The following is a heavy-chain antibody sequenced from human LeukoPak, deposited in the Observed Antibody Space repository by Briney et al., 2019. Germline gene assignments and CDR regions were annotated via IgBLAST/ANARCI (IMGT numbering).Heavy chain of an antibody. D-gene: IGHD4-23*01. CDR2: IIPIFGPA. Sequence: SVTVSCKASGGTFSTFGLSWVRQAPGQGLEWMGGIIPIFGPANYAQKFQGRVTITADEATSTAYMELSSLRSEDTAVYFCARATGNSDHSPREPIHWYFDLWGRGTLVTVSS. V-gene: IGHV1-69*13. CDR3: ARATGNSDHSPREPIHWYFDL. J-gene: IGHJ2*01. CDR1: GGTFSTFG.